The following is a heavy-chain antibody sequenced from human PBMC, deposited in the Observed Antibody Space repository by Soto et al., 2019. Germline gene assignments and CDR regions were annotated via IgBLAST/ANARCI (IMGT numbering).Heavy chain of an antibody. CDR2: IYYSGST. D-gene: IGHD6-25*01. V-gene: IGHV4-31*03. CDR1: GGSISSGGYY. Sequence: SETLSLTCTVSGGSISSGGYYWSWIRQHPGKGLEWIGYIYYSGSTYYNPSLRSRVTISVDTSKNQFSLKLSSVTAADTAVYYCARDYLRLFDYWGQATLVTVSS. J-gene: IGHJ4*02. CDR3: ARDYLRLFDY.